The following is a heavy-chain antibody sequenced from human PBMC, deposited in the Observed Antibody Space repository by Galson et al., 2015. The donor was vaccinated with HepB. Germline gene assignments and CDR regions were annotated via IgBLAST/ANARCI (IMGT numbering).Heavy chain of an antibody. CDR2: IYYSGST. V-gene: IGHV4-59*08. CDR3: ARFQDYDSSAYYV. CDR1: GGSISIYY. Sequence: SETLSLTCTISGGSISIYYWSWIRQPPGKALEWIGYIYYSGSTNYNPSLKSRVTISEDTSKNQFSLKLSSVTAADTAVYYCARFQDYDSSAYYVWGPGAMVTVSS. D-gene: IGHD3-22*01. J-gene: IGHJ3*01.